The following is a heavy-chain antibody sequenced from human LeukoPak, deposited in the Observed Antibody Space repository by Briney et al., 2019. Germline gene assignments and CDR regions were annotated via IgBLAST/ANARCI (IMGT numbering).Heavy chain of an antibody. CDR2: ISSSGSTI. J-gene: IGHJ4*02. CDR3: ARDDTYYDTLTGSGVGGPDY. Sequence: GGSLRLSCAASGFTFSDYYMSWIRQAPGKGLEWVSYISSSGSTIYYADSVKGRFTISRDNAKNSLYLQMNSLRAEDTAVYYCARDDTYYDTLTGSGVGGPDYWGQGTLVTVSS. D-gene: IGHD3-9*01. V-gene: IGHV3-11*01. CDR1: GFTFSDYY.